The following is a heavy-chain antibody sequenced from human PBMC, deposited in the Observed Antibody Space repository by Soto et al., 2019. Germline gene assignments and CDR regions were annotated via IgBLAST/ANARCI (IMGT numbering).Heavy chain of an antibody. CDR2: IYWDDDK. V-gene: IGHV2-5*02. Sequence: QITLKESGPTLVKPTQTLTLTCTFSGFSLSSTRVAVGWIHQPPRKALEWLALIYWDDDKRYSPFLKSRLTITKDTSKNQVVLTMTNMDPVDTATYYCAHSVVAGLGYYFDYWGQGTLVTVSS. J-gene: IGHJ4*02. CDR1: GFSLSSTRVA. D-gene: IGHD6-19*01. CDR3: AHSVVAGLGYYFDY.